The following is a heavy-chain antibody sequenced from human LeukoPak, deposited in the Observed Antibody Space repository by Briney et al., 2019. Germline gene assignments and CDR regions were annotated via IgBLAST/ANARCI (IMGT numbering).Heavy chain of an antibody. CDR3: ARGCTAMVKGGYYFDY. CDR1: GGSFSGYY. D-gene: IGHD5-18*01. CDR2: INHSGST. J-gene: IGHJ4*02. V-gene: IGHV4-34*01. Sequence: SETLSLTCAVYGGSFSGYYWSWIRQPPGKGLEWIGEINHSGSTNYKPSLKSRVTISVDTSKNQFSLKLSSVTAADTAVYYCARGCTAMVKGGYYFDYWGQGTLVTVSS.